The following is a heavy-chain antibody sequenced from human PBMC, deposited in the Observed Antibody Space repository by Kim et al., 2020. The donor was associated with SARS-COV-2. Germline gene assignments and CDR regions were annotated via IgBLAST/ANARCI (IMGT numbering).Heavy chain of an antibody. D-gene: IGHD3-3*01. J-gene: IGHJ4*02. V-gene: IGHV3-53*01. Sequence: DSGKGRFTISRDKSKNTLYRQMNSLRAEDTAVYYCARDEGYYDFWSGYVNWGQGTLVTVSS. CDR3: ARDEGYYDFWSGYVN.